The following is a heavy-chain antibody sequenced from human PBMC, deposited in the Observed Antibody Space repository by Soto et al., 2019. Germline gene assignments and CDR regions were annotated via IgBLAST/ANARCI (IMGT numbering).Heavy chain of an antibody. CDR1: GFTFSNYA. Sequence: GSLRLSCAASGFTFSNYAMSWVRQAPGKGLEWVSVISGSGGGTYYADSVKGRFTISRDNSKNTLYLQMNSLRAEDTAIYYCAKDGYCSSITCHKRFHSWGQGTLVTVSS. J-gene: IGHJ5*01. CDR2: ISGSGGGT. V-gene: IGHV3-23*01. CDR3: AKDGYCSSITCHKRFHS. D-gene: IGHD2-2*01.